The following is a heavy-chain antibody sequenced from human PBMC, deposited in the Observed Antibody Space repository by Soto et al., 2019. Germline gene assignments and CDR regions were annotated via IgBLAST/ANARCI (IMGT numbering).Heavy chain of an antibody. CDR1: GFTFSSYG. Sequence: GGSLRLSCAASGFTFSSYGMHWVRQAPGKGLEWVAVISYDGSNKYYADSVKGRFTISRDNSKNTLYLQMNSLRAEDTAVYYCAKDRYYYDSSGYYENWGQGTLVTVSS. J-gene: IGHJ4*02. V-gene: IGHV3-30*18. CDR3: AKDRYYYDSSGYYEN. D-gene: IGHD3-22*01. CDR2: ISYDGSNK.